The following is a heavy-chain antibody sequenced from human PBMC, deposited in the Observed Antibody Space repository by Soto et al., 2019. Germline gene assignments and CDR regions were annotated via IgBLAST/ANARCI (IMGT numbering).Heavy chain of an antibody. V-gene: IGHV4-59*03. D-gene: IGHD2-21*02. CDR3: VSSRTAIYGDAFDV. CDR1: GDSISSYF. CDR2: IYDSGST. J-gene: IGHJ3*01. Sequence: PSETLSLTCSVSGDSISSYFRNWIRQPPGEGLEWIGCIYDSGSTDYNPSLKSRVTISLDTSKKQFSLRLNSVTAADTAAYYCVSSRTAIYGDAFDVWGQGTMVTVSS.